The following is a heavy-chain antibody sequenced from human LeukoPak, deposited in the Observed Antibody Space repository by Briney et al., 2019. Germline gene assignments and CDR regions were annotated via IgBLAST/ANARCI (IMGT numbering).Heavy chain of an antibody. V-gene: IGHV1-69*06. CDR1: GGTFSSYA. Sequence: SVKVSCKASGGTFSSYAISWVRQAPGQGLEWMGGFIPIFGTANYAQKFQGRVTITADKSTSTAYMELSSLRSEDTAVYYCARAGIAAAGSVNWFDPWGQGTLVTVSS. D-gene: IGHD6-25*01. CDR3: ARAGIAAAGSVNWFDP. J-gene: IGHJ5*02. CDR2: FIPIFGTA.